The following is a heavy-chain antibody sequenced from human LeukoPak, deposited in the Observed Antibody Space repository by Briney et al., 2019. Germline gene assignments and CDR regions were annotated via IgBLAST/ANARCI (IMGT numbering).Heavy chain of an antibody. Sequence: PGGSLRLSCAASGFTFSSYAMHWVRQAPGKGLEWVAVISYDGSNKCYADSVKGRFTISRDNSKNTLYLQMNSLRAEDTAVYYCARSWELLHHYFDYWGQGTLVTVSS. CDR2: ISYDGSNK. CDR3: ARSWELLHHYFDY. V-gene: IGHV3-30-3*01. CDR1: GFTFSSYA. D-gene: IGHD1-26*01. J-gene: IGHJ4*02.